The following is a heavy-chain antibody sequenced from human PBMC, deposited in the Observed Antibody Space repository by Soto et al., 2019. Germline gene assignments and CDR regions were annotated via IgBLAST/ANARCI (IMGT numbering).Heavy chain of an antibody. Sequence: SETLSLTCTVSGGSISSSSYYWGWIRQPPGKGLEWIGSIYYSGSTYYNPSLKSRVTISVDTSKNQFSLKLSPVTAADTAVYYCARRLPYDFWSGYSYNWFDPWGQGTLVTVSS. CDR1: GGSISSSSYY. V-gene: IGHV4-39*01. CDR2: IYYSGST. J-gene: IGHJ5*02. D-gene: IGHD3-3*01. CDR3: ARRLPYDFWSGYSYNWFDP.